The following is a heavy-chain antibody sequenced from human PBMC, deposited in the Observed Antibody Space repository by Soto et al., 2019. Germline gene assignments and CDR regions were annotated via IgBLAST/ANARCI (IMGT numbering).Heavy chain of an antibody. D-gene: IGHD1-26*01. J-gene: IGHJ4*02. V-gene: IGHV4-59*08. CDR3: ARSYSGSYFDY. CDR1: GCSISSYY. CDR2: IYYSGST. Sequence: AAETLSLTCTVSGCSISSYYWSWIRQPPGKGLEWIGYIYYSGSTNYNPSLKSRVTISVDTSKNQFSLKLSSVTAADTAVYYCARSYSGSYFDYWGQGTLVTVSS.